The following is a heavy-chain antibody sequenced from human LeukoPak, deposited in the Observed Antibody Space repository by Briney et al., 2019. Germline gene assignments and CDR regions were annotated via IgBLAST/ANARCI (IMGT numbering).Heavy chain of an antibody. V-gene: IGHV4-39*01. CDR1: GGSISSSNYY. Sequence: PSETLPLTCPVSGGSISSSNYYWGWIRQPPGKGLEWIGNIYHSGSTYYNPSLKSRVTISVDTSKNQFSLKLSSVTAADTAVYYCASSLTDYTSGWYFDYWGQGTLVTVSS. CDR2: IYHSGST. J-gene: IGHJ4*02. CDR3: ASSLTDYTSGWYFDY. D-gene: IGHD6-19*01.